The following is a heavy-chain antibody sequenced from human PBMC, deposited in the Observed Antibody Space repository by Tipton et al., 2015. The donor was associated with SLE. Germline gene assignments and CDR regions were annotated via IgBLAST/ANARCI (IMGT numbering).Heavy chain of an antibody. D-gene: IGHD4-17*01. CDR1: GGSISTSNNY. J-gene: IGHJ4*02. CDR2: IYHSGST. CDR3: ATYGLYGDYYFDY. Sequence: LSLTCTVSGGSISTSNNYWDWIRQPPGKGLEWIGTIYHSGSTYYNPSLKSRVTISVDTSKNQFSLKLSSVTAADTAVYYCATYGLYGDYYFDYWGQGTLVTVSS. V-gene: IGHV4-39*07.